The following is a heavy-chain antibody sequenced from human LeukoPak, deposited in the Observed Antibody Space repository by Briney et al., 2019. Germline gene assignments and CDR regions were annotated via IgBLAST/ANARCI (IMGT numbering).Heavy chain of an antibody. CDR3: AKSGSGAVAGNLGWYYGMDV. J-gene: IGHJ6*02. CDR2: ISGSGGST. Sequence: GGSLRLSCAASGFTFSSYAMSWVRRAPGKGLEWVSAISGSGGSTYYADSVKGRFTISRDNSKNTQYLQMNSLRAEDTAVYYCAKSGSGAVAGNLGWYYGMDVWGQGTTVTVSS. V-gene: IGHV3-23*01. CDR1: GFTFSSYA. D-gene: IGHD6-19*01.